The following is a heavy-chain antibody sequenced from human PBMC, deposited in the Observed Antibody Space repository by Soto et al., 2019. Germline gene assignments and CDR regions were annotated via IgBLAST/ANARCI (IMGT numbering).Heavy chain of an antibody. V-gene: IGHV4-34*01. CDR1: GGSFSGYY. CDR2: INHSGST. D-gene: IGHD1-26*01. J-gene: IGHJ4*02. CDR3: ARRHPYSGSYWFDY. Sequence: SETLSLTCAVYGGSFSGYYWSWIRQPPGKGLEWIGEINHSGSTNYNPSLKSRVTISVDTSKNQFSLKLSSVTAADTAVYYCARRHPYSGSYWFDYWGQGTLVTVSS.